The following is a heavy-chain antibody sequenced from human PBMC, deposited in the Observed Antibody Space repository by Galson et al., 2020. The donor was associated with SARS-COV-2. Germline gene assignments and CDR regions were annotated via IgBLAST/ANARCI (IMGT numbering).Heavy chain of an antibody. CDR2: ISWNSGSI. V-gene: IGHV3-9*01. CDR3: AKLSDYGDYAWGADY. J-gene: IGHJ4*02. D-gene: IGHD4-17*01. Sequence: SLKISCAASGFTFDDYAMHWVRRAPGKGLEWVSGISWNSGSIGYADSVKGRFTISRDNAKNSLYLQMNSLRAEDTALYYCAKLSDYGDYAWGADYWGQGTLVTVSS. CDR1: GFTFDDYA.